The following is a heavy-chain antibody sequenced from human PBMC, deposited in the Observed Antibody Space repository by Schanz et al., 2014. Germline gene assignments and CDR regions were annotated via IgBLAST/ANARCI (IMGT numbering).Heavy chain of an antibody. Sequence: EVQLAESGGGLVQPGGSLRLSCAASTFTFSSDWMSWVRQAPGKGLEWVANIKEDGSVKDYVDSVKGRFTISRDNAKNSLYLQMTSLRAEDTAVYYCARNRGSGGQNWYFDLWGRGTLVTVSS. D-gene: IGHD1-26*01. CDR1: TFTFSSDW. V-gene: IGHV3-7*05. CDR2: IKEDGSVK. CDR3: ARNRGSGGQNWYFDL. J-gene: IGHJ2*01.